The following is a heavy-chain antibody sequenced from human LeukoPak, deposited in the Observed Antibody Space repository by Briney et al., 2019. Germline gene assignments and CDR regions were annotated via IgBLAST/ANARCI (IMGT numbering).Heavy chain of an antibody. CDR2: INPNSGGT. D-gene: IGHD6-19*01. CDR1: GYTFTGYY. CDR3: ARVIGSGWYYFGY. Sequence: GASVKVSCKASGYTFTGYYMHWVRQAPGQGLEWMGWINPNSGGTNYAQKFQGRVTMTRDTSISTAYMELSRLRSDDTAVYYCARVIGSGWYYFGYWGQGTLVTVSS. J-gene: IGHJ4*02. V-gene: IGHV1-2*02.